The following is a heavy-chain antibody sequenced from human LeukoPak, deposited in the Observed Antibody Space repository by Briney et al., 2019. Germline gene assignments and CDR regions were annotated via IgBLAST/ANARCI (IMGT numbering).Heavy chain of an antibody. CDR2: IYYTGST. CDR3: ARCPTRYYYDSRFDY. Sequence: PSETPSLTCTVSGAAISSDGYYWSWIRQPPGKGLEWIGYIYYTGSTTYNPSLKSRVTISVDTSKNQFSLKLTSVSAADTAVYYCARCPTRYYYDSRFDYWGQGTLVTVSS. D-gene: IGHD3-22*01. V-gene: IGHV4-61*08. CDR1: GAAISSDGYY. J-gene: IGHJ4*02.